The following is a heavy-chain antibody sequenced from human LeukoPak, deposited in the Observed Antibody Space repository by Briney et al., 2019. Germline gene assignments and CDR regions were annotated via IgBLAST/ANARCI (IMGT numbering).Heavy chain of an antibody. Sequence: GASVKVSCKASGYTFTSYGISWVRQAPGQGLEWMGWISAYNGNTNYAQKLQGRVTMTRDTSTHTVYMELSSLRSEDTAVYYCARDPNYHGSGSYYRWFDPWGQGTLVTVSS. D-gene: IGHD3-10*01. J-gene: IGHJ5*02. V-gene: IGHV1-18*01. CDR3: ARDPNYHGSGSYYRWFDP. CDR1: GYTFTSYG. CDR2: ISAYNGNT.